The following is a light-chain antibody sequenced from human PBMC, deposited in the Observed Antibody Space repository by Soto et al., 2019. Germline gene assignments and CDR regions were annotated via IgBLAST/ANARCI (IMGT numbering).Light chain of an antibody. Sequence: EIVMTQSPATLSVSPGERATLSCRASQSVSSNLAWYQQKPGQAPRLLIYGASTRATGIPARFSGSGSGTEFTLTISSLQSEDFAVYYCQQYNSHSPWTFGQGTKVEIK. CDR3: QQYNSHSPWT. V-gene: IGKV3-15*01. CDR2: GAS. CDR1: QSVSSN. J-gene: IGKJ1*01.